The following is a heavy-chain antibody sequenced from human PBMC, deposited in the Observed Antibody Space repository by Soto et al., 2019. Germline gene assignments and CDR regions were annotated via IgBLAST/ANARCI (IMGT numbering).Heavy chain of an antibody. CDR3: ARAQGTYYYDRSSKYYFDY. J-gene: IGHJ4*02. Sequence: TLSLTCTVSGGSISSGGHYWSWIRQHPGKGLEWIGYIYYSGSTYYNPSPKSRVTISVDTSKNQFSLKLSSVTAADTAVYYCARAQGTYYYDRSSKYYFDYWGQGTLVTVSS. CDR1: GGSISSGGHY. V-gene: IGHV4-31*03. CDR2: IYYSGST. D-gene: IGHD3-22*01.